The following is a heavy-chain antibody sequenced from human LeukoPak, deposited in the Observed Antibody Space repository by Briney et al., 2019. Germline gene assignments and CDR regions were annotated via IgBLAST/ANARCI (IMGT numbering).Heavy chain of an antibody. V-gene: IGHV1-2*02. J-gene: IGHJ4*02. CDR1: GYTFTGYY. Sequence: GASVKVSCKASGYTFTGYYMHWVRQAPGQGLEWMGWINPNSGGTNYAQKFQGRVTMTRDTSISTAYKELSRLRSDDTAVYYCARVWLCGGDCYHFDYWGQGTLVTVSS. D-gene: IGHD2-21*02. CDR2: INPNSGGT. CDR3: ARVWLCGGDCYHFDY.